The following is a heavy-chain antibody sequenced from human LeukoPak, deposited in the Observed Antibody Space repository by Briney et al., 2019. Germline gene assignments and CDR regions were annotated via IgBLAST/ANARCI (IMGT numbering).Heavy chain of an antibody. D-gene: IGHD6-19*01. CDR1: GGSISSYY. V-gene: IGHV4-59*01. Sequence: SETLSLTCTVSGGSISSYYWSWIRQPPGKELEWIGYIYYSGSTNYNPSLKSRVTISVDTSKNQFSLKLSSVTAADTAVYYCARAWQSRYSSGWYPGGFDYWGQGTLVTVSS. J-gene: IGHJ4*02. CDR2: IYYSGST. CDR3: ARAWQSRYSSGWYPGGFDY.